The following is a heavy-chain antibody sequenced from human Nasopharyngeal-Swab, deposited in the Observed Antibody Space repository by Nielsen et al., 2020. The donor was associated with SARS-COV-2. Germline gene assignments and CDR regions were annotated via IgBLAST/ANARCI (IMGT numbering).Heavy chain of an antibody. CDR1: GGSVSSGSYY. D-gene: IGHD3-9*01. Sequence: SETLSLTCTVSGGSVSSGSYYWSWIRQPPGKGLEWIGYIYYSGSTNYNPSLKSRVTISVDTSKNQFSLKLSSVTAADTAVYYCARAADYDILTGYSNWFDPWGQGTLVTVSS. V-gene: IGHV4-61*01. J-gene: IGHJ5*02. CDR2: IYYSGST. CDR3: ARAADYDILTGYSNWFDP.